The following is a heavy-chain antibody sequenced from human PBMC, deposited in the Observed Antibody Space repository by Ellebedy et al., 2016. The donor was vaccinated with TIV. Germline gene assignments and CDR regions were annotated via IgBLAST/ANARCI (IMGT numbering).Heavy chain of an antibody. CDR3: ARGRTSRGWLDN. V-gene: IGHV4-59*08. D-gene: IGHD3-10*01. CDR2: IYYSGSA. CDR1: GGSIASYH. Sequence: MPSETLFLTCTFSGGSIASYHWAWNRQSPGKGREWSGQIYYSGSADYNPSLTGRVTISLGTSKNQFSLKLTFVTAADTAFYYCARGRTSRGWLDNWGRGTLVTVSS. J-gene: IGHJ4*02.